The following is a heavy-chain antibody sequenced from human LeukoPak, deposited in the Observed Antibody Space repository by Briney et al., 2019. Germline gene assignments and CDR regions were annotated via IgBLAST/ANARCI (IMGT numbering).Heavy chain of an antibody. CDR2: IRSKTYGGTT. CDR1: GFTFGDYD. Sequence: GGSLRLSCTASGFTFGDYDMSWFRQAPGKGLEWVGFIRSKTYGGTTEYAASVKGRFTISRDDSKSIAYLQMNSLKTEDTAIYYCTRALVAAAGSYWFDPWGQGTLVTVSS. CDR3: TRALVAAAGSYWFDP. J-gene: IGHJ5*02. D-gene: IGHD6-13*01. V-gene: IGHV3-49*03.